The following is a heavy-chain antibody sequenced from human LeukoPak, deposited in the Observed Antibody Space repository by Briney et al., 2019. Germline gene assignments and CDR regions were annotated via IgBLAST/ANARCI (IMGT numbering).Heavy chain of an antibody. D-gene: IGHD3-10*01. CDR1: GFTFSSYA. V-gene: IGHV3-64D*06. J-gene: IGHJ4*02. Sequence: PGGSLRLSCSASGFTFSSYAMHWVRQAPGKGLEYASAISSNGGSTYYADSVKGRFTISRDNSKNTLYLQMSSLRAEDTAVYYCVKTVYGTMVRGVIPSPFDYWGQGTLVTVSS. CDR3: VKTVYGTMVRGVIPSPFDY. CDR2: ISSNGGST.